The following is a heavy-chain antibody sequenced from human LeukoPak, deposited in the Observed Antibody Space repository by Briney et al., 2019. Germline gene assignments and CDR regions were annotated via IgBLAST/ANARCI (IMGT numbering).Heavy chain of an antibody. Sequence: QPGGTLRLSCVASGFSLSTFAMSWVRQSPEKGLEWVSAIGASDGYTYHADSVKGRFTMSRDISRNTVYLQMNSLRVDDTAVYFCARAPVVSCRGAFCYPLDYWGHGILITVSS. J-gene: IGHJ4*01. CDR3: ARAPVVSCRGAFCYPLDY. CDR2: IGASDGYT. V-gene: IGHV3-23*01. D-gene: IGHD2-15*01. CDR1: GFSLSTFA.